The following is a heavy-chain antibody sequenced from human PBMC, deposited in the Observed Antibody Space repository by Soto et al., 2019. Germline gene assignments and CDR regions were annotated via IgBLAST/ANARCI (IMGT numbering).Heavy chain of an antibody. V-gene: IGHV4-59*01. D-gene: IGHD4-17*01. CDR1: GGSISSYY. CDR3: ARDYGHGAFDI. J-gene: IGHJ3*02. CDR2: IYYSGST. Sequence: SETLSLTCTVSGGSISSYYWSWIRQPPGKGLEWIGYIYYSGSTNYNPSLKSRVTISVDTSKNQFSLKLSSVTAADTAVYYCARDYGHGAFDIWGQGTMVTVSS.